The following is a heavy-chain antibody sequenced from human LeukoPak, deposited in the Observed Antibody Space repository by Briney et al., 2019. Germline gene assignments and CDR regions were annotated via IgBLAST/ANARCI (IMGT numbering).Heavy chain of an antibody. J-gene: IGHJ4*02. CDR1: GFTFSAYA. Sequence: GGSLRLSCIVSGFTFSAYAMSWVRQAPGKGLEWVSVVTATGGETYYADSVRGRFIISRDNSRNTFYLQMDSLRADDTAIYYCAKGKVNHLGAFAYWGQGTLVTVSS. CDR3: AKGKVNHLGAFAY. V-gene: IGHV3-23*01. CDR2: VTATGGET. D-gene: IGHD1-26*01.